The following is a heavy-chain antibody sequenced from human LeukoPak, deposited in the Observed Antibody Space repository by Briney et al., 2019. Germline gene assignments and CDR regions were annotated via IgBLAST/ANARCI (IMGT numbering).Heavy chain of an antibody. J-gene: IGHJ4*02. CDR2: IYYTGST. D-gene: IGHD6-13*01. CDR1: GGSISSYY. V-gene: IGHV4-59*01. Sequence: SETLSLTCTVSGGSISSYYWSWIRQPPGKGLEWIGYIYYTGSTNYNPSLKSRVTISVDTSKNQFSLKLRPVTAADTAVYYCARVDSSNWYDSRGYFDYWGQGTVVTVSS. CDR3: ARVDSSNWYDSRGYFDY.